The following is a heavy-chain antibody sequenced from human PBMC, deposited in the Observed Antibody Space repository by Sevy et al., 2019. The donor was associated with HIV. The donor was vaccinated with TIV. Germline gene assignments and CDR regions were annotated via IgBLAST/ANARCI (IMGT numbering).Heavy chain of an antibody. CDR2: ISDSGGST. V-gene: IGHV3-23*01. Sequence: GGSLRLSCAASGFTFSTYAMSWVRQTPGKGLQWVSVISDSGGSTYYADSVKGRFTISRDNSKNTMYLQMNSLRAEDTAVYYRARRPDFGRVIPTGVMDVWGQGSAVTVSS. CDR1: GFTFSTYA. J-gene: IGHJ6*02. CDR3: ARRPDFGRVIPTGVMDV. D-gene: IGHD3-3*01.